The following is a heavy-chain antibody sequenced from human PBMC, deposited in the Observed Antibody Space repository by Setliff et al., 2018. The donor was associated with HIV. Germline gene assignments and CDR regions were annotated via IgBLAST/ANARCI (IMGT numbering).Heavy chain of an antibody. D-gene: IGHD3-10*01. CDR3: TRQTYCYGSGRYFPPDY. V-gene: IGHV1-69*05. CDR2: IIPMFGAA. Sequence: VASVKVSCKASGGTFSSYAISWVRQAPGQGLEWMGGIIPMFGAANYAQKFQGRVTITTDASTSAAYMELSSLRSEDTAVYYCTRQTYCYGSGRYFPPDYWGQGTLVTVSS. CDR1: GGTFSSYA. J-gene: IGHJ4*02.